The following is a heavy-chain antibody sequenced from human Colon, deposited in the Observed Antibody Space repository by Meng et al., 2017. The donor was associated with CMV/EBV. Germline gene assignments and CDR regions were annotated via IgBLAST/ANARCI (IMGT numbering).Heavy chain of an antibody. J-gene: IGHJ4*02. CDR2: VYYSGAT. Sequence: SETLSLTCTVSGASVNSDSHYWSWIRQPPGKGLEYIGYVYYSGATNYNPFFKSRVTISIDTSRNQFSLKLTSVTAADTAVYYCARDHYDLWSGYFTNWGQGILVTVSS. V-gene: IGHV4-61*01. D-gene: IGHD3-3*01. CDR1: GASVNSDSHY. CDR3: ARDHYDLWSGYFTN.